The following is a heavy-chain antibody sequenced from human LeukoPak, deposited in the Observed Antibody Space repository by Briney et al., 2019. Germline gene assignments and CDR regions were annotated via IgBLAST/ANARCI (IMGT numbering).Heavy chain of an antibody. CDR2: IMPIFGTA. V-gene: IGHV1-69*06. CDR1: GGTFTTDG. Sequence: SVKVSCKASGGTFTTDGITWVRQAPGQGLERMGGIMPIFGTADYAQRFQDRVTITADNTTSTTYMELSSLRFDDTAVYYCARGRTVLDSVDYWGQGTLVTVSS. D-gene: IGHD2-21*01. J-gene: IGHJ4*02. CDR3: ARGRTVLDSVDY.